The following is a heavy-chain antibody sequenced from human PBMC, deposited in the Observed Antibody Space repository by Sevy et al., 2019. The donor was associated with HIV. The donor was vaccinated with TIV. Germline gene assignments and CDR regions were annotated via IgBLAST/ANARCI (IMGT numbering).Heavy chain of an antibody. Sequence: GGSLRLSCAASGFTFSRYWMSWVRQAPGKGLEWVANIKKDGSEKYYVDSVKGRFTISRDNAKNSLFLQMNSLRAEDTAVYCCARDCSCTSCLWGLDVWGQGTTVTVSS. CDR3: ARDCSCTSCLWGLDV. V-gene: IGHV3-7*03. J-gene: IGHJ6*02. D-gene: IGHD2-2*01. CDR2: IKKDGSEK. CDR1: GFTFSRYW.